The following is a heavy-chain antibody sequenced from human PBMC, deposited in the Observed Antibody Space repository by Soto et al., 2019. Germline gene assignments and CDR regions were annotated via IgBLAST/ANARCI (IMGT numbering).Heavy chain of an antibody. CDR1: GFSFSALG. Sequence: GGSLRLSCAASGFSFSALGMHWVRQAPGKGLEWVAIISYDGILKYYADSVKGRFTISRDTSKGALYLQMNSLRPEDTAVYYCAKDFKVSGGHYGSLNYYYGMDVWGQGTTVTASS. CDR2: ISYDGILK. V-gene: IGHV3-30*18. CDR3: AKDFKVSGGHYGSLNYYYGMDV. J-gene: IGHJ6*02. D-gene: IGHD3-10*01.